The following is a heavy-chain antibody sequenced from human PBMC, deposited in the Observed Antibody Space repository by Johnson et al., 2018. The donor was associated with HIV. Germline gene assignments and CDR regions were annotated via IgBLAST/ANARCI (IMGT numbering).Heavy chain of an antibody. V-gene: IGHV3-66*01. CDR3: ARDRRYYADRVWAVGATTAFDI. D-gene: IGHD3-10*01. J-gene: IGHJ3*02. Sequence: MLLVESGGGLVQPGGSLRLSCAASGFTVSRNYMTWVRQAPGKGLEWVSVIYGGGNTYYADSVKGRFTISRDNSQNTLYLQMNSLRAEDTAVYYCARDRRYYADRVWAVGATTAFDIWGQGTMVTVSS. CDR2: IYGGGNT. CDR1: GFTVSRNY.